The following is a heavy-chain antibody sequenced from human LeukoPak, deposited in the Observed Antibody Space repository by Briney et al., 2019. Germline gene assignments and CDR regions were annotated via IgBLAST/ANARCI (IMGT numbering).Heavy chain of an antibody. D-gene: IGHD6-19*01. CDR3: ARGGLGSAFDN. CDR1: GFTFSSYA. Sequence: QPGGSLRLSCAASGFTFSSYALSWVRQAPGKGLECVSAISGSGGSTYSADSLEGRFTISRDNSKNTLYLQINSLRTDDTAVFYCARGGLGSAFDNWGQGTLVTVSS. CDR2: ISGSGGST. V-gene: IGHV3-23*01. J-gene: IGHJ4*02.